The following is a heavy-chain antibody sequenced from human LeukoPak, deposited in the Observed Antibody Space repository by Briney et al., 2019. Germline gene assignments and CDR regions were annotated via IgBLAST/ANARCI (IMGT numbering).Heavy chain of an antibody. Sequence: SQTLSLTCTVSGGSISSGSYYWSWIRQPAGKGLEWIGRIYTSGSTNYNPSLKSRVTISVDTSKDQFSLKLSSVTAADTAVYYCARVRHRRDGYNSDYWGQGTLVTVSS. V-gene: IGHV4-61*02. D-gene: IGHD5-24*01. CDR1: GGSISSGSYY. CDR2: IYTSGST. J-gene: IGHJ4*02. CDR3: ARVRHRRDGYNSDY.